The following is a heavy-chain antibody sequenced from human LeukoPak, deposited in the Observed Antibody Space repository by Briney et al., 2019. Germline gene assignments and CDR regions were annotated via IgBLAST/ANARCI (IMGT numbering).Heavy chain of an antibody. CDR1: GYSISSGYY. J-gene: IGHJ4*02. CDR3: ARKGRYLVVAAPFDY. CDR2: INHSGST. Sequence: SETLSLTCTVSGYSISSGYYWGWIRQPPGKGLEWIGEINHSGSTNYNPSLKSRVTISVDTSKNQFSLKLSSVTAADTAVYYCARKGRYLVVAAPFDYWGQGTLVTVSS. V-gene: IGHV4-38-2*02. D-gene: IGHD2-15*01.